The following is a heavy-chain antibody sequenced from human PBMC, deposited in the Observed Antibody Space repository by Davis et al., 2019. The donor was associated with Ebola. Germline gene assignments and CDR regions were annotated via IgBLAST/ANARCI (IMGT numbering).Heavy chain of an antibody. D-gene: IGHD5-18*01. V-gene: IGHV4-61*01. CDR1: GGSIISSSSY. J-gene: IGHJ5*02. Sequence: SETLSLTCTVSGGSIISSSSYWSWIRQPPGKGLEWIGYIYYSGATNYNPSLKSRVTISVDTSKNQFSLKLSSVTAADTAVYYCARAPTAMVQGRWFDPWGQGTLVTVSS. CDR2: IYYSGAT. CDR3: ARAPTAMVQGRWFDP.